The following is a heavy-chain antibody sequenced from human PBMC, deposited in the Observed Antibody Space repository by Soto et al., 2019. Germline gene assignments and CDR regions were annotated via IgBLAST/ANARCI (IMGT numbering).Heavy chain of an antibody. Sequence: SQTRSVACIVSGDCICRWYSNCNQQPPGKGLEWIGYMYKAGSTVYNPSFKSRVTISVDTSKNQFSLKLSSVTAADTAVYYCARDSPVVGATKVGAFDIWGQGTMVTVSS. J-gene: IGHJ3*02. V-gene: IGHV4-59*01. CDR3: ARDSPVVGATKVGAFDI. CDR1: GDCICRWY. D-gene: IGHD1-26*01. CDR2: MYKAGST.